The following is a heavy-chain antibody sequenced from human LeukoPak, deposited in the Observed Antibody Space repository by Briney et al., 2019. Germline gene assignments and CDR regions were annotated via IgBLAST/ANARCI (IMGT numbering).Heavy chain of an antibody. J-gene: IGHJ6*02. CDR2: IWYDGSNK. D-gene: IGHD3-10*01. V-gene: IGHV3-30*02. Sequence: PGGSLRLSCVASGFSFDNFALTWVRQAPGKGLEWVAYIWYDGSNKHYPDSVKGRFTISRDNSKNTVVLQMDSLRAEDTAVYYCAKDGDRQFDLDVWGQGTTVTVSS. CDR1: GFSFDNFA. CDR3: AKDGDRQFDLDV.